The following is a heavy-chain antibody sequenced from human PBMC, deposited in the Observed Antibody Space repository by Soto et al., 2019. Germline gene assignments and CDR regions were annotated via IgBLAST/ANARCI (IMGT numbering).Heavy chain of an antibody. V-gene: IGHV3-53*01. CDR1: GFTVSSNY. J-gene: IGHJ6*02. CDR3: ARDPPATRHGMDV. CDR2: IYSGGST. Sequence: VVSLRLSCAASGFTVSSNYMSWVRQAPGKGLEWVSVIYSGGSTYYADSVRGRFTISRDNSKNTLYLQMKSLRAEDTAVYYCARDPPATRHGMDVWGQGTTVTVSS.